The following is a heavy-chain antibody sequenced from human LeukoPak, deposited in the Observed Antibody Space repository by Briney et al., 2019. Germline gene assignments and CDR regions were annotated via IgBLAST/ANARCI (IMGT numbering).Heavy chain of an antibody. J-gene: IGHJ6*02. Sequence: GGSLRLSCVASGFIVSSYYMTWVRQAPGKGLERVSVIYSCGSTYYADSVKGRVAISRDNSKNTVFLQMSSVRAEDTAVYYCARSYSNHLFGMDVWGQGTTVTVTS. D-gene: IGHD4-11*01. V-gene: IGHV3-66*01. CDR2: IYSCGST. CDR3: ARSYSNHLFGMDV. CDR1: GFIVSSYY.